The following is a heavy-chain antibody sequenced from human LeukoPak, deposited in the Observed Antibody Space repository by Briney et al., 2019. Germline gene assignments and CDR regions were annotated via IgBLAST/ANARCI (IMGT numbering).Heavy chain of an antibody. D-gene: IGHD2-15*01. CDR2: IYSGGGT. CDR1: GFTVISSY. CDR3: AREGRGRVVAAYYYFDS. Sequence: GGSLRLSCAVSGFTVISSYMSWVRQAPGKGLEWVSVIYSGGGTDYVDSVKGRFTVSRDNSKNTLYLQMNSLRVEDTAVYYCAREGRGRVVAAYYYFDSWGLGTLVTVSS. V-gene: IGHV3-66*01. J-gene: IGHJ4*02.